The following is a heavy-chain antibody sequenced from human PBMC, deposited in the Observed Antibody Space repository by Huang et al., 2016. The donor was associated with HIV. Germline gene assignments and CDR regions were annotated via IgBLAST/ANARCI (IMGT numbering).Heavy chain of an antibody. J-gene: IGHJ4*02. CDR2: IRSKASGGTT. D-gene: IGHD3-3*01. CDR1: GFTFGAYA. CDR3: TRENYDFWSGYYKYYFDY. Sequence: EVQLVESGGGLVKPGRSLRLSCTASGFTFGAYAMSWFCQAPGKGLEWVGFIRSKASGGTTEYAASVKGRFTISRDDSKSIAYLQMNSLKIEDTAVYYCTRENYDFWSGYYKYYFDYWGQGTLVTVSS. V-gene: IGHV3-49*05.